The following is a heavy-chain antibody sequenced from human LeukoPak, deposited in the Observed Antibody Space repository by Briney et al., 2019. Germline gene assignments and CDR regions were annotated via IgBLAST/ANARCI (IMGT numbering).Heavy chain of an antibody. V-gene: IGHV4-39*07. Sequence: PSETLSLTCTVSGGSISSSSYYWGWIRQPPGKGLEWIGSIYYSGSTYYNPSLKSRVTISVDTSKNQFFLKLSSVTAADTAVYYCARLGPQWLDSYDAFDIWGQGTMVTVSS. D-gene: IGHD6-19*01. CDR3: ARLGPQWLDSYDAFDI. J-gene: IGHJ3*02. CDR1: GGSISSSSYY. CDR2: IYYSGST.